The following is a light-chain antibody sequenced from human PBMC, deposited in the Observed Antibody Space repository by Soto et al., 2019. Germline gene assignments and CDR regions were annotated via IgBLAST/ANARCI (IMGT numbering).Light chain of an antibody. CDR2: GTS. V-gene: IGKV3-15*01. CDR1: QSVSSSY. CDR3: QQYNSWLWT. Sequence: EVVLPQSPATLSLSQWEIATLSCRTSQSVSSSYLAWYQQKPGQALRRLIYGTSTSATGIPARFSGSGSGTEFTLIISSLQSEDSAVYYCQQYNSWLWTFGQGTKLDIK. J-gene: IGKJ1*01.